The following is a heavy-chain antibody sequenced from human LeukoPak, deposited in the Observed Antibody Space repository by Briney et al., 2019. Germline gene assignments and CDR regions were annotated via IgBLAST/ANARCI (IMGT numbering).Heavy chain of an antibody. Sequence: ASVKVSCKASGYTFTSYYMHWVRQAPGQGLEWMGIINPSGGSTSYAQKFQGRVTMTRDTSTSTVYMELSSLRSEDTAVYYCARSNRGYGSPDWFDPWGQGTLVTVSS. D-gene: IGHD6-19*01. CDR1: GYTFTSYY. CDR3: ARSNRGYGSPDWFDP. V-gene: IGHV1-46*01. J-gene: IGHJ5*02. CDR2: INPSGGST.